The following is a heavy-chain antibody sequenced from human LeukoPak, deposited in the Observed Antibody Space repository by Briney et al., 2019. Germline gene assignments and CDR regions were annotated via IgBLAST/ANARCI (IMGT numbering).Heavy chain of an antibody. D-gene: IGHD2-8*01. CDR3: ARDGWSLGP. V-gene: IGHV1-18*01. CDR1: GYTFASYG. J-gene: IGHJ5*02. Sequence: ASVKVSCKASGYTFASYGVSWVRQAPGQGPEWMAWISVYSGNTKYAQKFQDRVTLTADTSTSTVYVELRSLRSDDTAVYYCARDGWSLGPWGQGTLVTVSS. CDR2: ISVYSGNT.